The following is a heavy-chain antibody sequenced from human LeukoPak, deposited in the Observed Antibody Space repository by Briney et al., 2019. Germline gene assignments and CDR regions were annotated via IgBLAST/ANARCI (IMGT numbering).Heavy chain of an antibody. Sequence: SETLPLTCTVSGGSISSYYWSWIRQPPGKGLEWLGYIYYSGSTNYNPSLKSRVTISVDTSKNQFSLKLSSVTAADTAVYYCARGDGSYYSPVLYYFDYWGQGTLVTVSS. CDR2: IYYSGST. V-gene: IGHV4-59*01. J-gene: IGHJ4*02. CDR1: GGSISSYY. CDR3: ARGDGSYYSPVLYYFDY. D-gene: IGHD1-26*01.